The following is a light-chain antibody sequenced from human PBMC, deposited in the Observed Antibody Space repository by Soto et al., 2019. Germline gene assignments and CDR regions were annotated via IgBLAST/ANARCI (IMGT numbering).Light chain of an antibody. CDR1: QDISNY. Sequence: DIQLTQSPSSVSASVGDRVTITCQASQDISNYLNWHQQKPGKAPKALIHDASNLQSGVPSRFSGSGSGTDFTLTISRLEPEDFAVYYCQQYGSSPPITFGQGTRLEIK. V-gene: IGKV1-33*01. CDR2: DAS. CDR3: QQYGSSPPIT. J-gene: IGKJ5*01.